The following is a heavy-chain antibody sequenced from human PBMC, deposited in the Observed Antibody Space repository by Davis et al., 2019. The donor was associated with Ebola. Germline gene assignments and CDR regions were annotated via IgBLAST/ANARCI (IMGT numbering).Heavy chain of an antibody. Sequence: SVPVSCQASGGSFRSYAISWVRHAPGQGLEWLGGIILIFGTANYAQKFPGRVTITADESTSTAYMELSSLRAEDTAVSYCARDRWLEREAYYYNYGMDVWGQGTTVTVSS. CDR3: ARDRWLEREAYYYNYGMDV. CDR1: GGSFRSYA. J-gene: IGHJ6*02. V-gene: IGHV1-69*13. D-gene: IGHD4-23*01. CDR2: IILIFGTA.